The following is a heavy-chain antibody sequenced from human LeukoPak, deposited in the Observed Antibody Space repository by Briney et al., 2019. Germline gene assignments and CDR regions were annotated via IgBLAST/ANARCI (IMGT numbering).Heavy chain of an antibody. V-gene: IGHV4-39*01. CDR2: IYYSGST. CDR3: ARLWDIVVVVAATRGWFDP. J-gene: IGHJ5*02. CDR1: GFTFSSYS. Sequence: GSLRLSCAASGFTFSSYSMNWIRQPPGKGLEWIGSIYYSGSTYYNPSLKSRVTISVDTSKNQFSLKLSSVTAADTAVYYCARLWDIVVVVAATRGWFDPWGQGTLVTVSS. D-gene: IGHD2-15*01.